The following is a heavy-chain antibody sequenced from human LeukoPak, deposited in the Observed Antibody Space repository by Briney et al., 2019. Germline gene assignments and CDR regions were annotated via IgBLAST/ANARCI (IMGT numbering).Heavy chain of an antibody. Sequence: ASVKVSCKASGYTFITYYMHWVRQAPGQGLEWMGIINPSGGSTSYAQKFQGRVTMTRDKSTSTVYMELSSLRSEDTVVYYCAREKTLVVPSAPRTPYRFDPWGQGTLVTVSS. CDR3: AREKTLVVPSAPRTPYRFDP. CDR1: GYTFITYY. CDR2: INPSGGST. J-gene: IGHJ5*02. D-gene: IGHD2-2*01. V-gene: IGHV1-46*01.